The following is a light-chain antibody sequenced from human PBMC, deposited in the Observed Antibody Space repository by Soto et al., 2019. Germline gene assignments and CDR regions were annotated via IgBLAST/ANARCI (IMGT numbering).Light chain of an antibody. CDR3: QQYGSSPT. CDR2: DAS. CDR1: QSVSSSY. J-gene: IGKJ1*01. Sequence: EIVLTQSPGTLSLSPGERATLSCRASQSVSSSYLAWYQQKPGQAPRLLIYDASSRATGIPDRFSGSGSGTDFPLTIRALEPEDCALYYCQQYGSSPTFGQGTKVEI. V-gene: IGKV3-20*01.